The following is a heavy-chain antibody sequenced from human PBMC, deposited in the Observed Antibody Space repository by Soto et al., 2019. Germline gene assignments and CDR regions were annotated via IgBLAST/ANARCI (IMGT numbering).Heavy chain of an antibody. V-gene: IGHV3-72*01. D-gene: IGHD3-10*01. CDR3: TRAPSYYGSGSYH. CDR2: VKNKANSYTT. CDR1: GFTFSDPY. J-gene: IGHJ4*02. Sequence: PGGSLRLSCAASGFTFSDPYMDWVRQAPGKGLEWVGRVKNKANSYTTEYAASVKGRFTISRDDSRNSVYLQMNSLKTEDTAVYYCTRAPSYYGSGSYHWGQGTLVTVSS.